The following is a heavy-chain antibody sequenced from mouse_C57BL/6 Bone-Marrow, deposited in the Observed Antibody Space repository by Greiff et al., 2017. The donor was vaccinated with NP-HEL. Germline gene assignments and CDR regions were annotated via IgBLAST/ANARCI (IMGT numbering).Heavy chain of an antibody. Sequence: VQLQQSGAELAKPGASVKLSCKASGYTFTSYWMHWVKQRPGQGLEWIGYINPSSGYTKYNQKFKDKATLTADKSSSTAYMQLRSLTYEDSAVDSCARYRASTGTRAMDYWGQGTSVTVSS. CDR1: GYTFTSYW. CDR2: INPSSGYT. CDR3: ARYRASTGTRAMDY. J-gene: IGHJ4*01. V-gene: IGHV1-7*01. D-gene: IGHD4-1*02.